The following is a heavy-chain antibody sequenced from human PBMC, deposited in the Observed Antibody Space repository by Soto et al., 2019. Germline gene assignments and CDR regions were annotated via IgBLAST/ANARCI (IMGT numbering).Heavy chain of an antibody. Sequence: GGSLRLSCAASGFTFDDYAMHWVRQAPGKGLEWVSGISWNSGSIGYADSVKGRFTISRDNAKNSLYLQMNSLRAEDTALYYCAKDEIICGGDCLSRAAFDYWGQGTLVTVSS. V-gene: IGHV3-9*01. J-gene: IGHJ4*02. CDR2: ISWNSGSI. CDR3: AKDEIICGGDCLSRAAFDY. D-gene: IGHD2-21*01. CDR1: GFTFDDYA.